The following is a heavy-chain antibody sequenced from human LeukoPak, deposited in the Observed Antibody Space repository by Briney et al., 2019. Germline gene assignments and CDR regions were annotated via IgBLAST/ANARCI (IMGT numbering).Heavy chain of an antibody. CDR3: TRPKYSGSYGIDY. V-gene: IGHV3-49*04. D-gene: IGHD1-26*01. CDR1: GFTFSSYT. Sequence: GGSLRLSCAASGFTFSSYTMNWVRQAPGKGLEWVGLIRSKAFGETTEYAASVKGRFTISRDDSKSIAYLQMNSLKTEDTAVYYCTRPKYSGSYGIDYWGQGTLVTVSS. CDR2: IRSKAFGETT. J-gene: IGHJ4*02.